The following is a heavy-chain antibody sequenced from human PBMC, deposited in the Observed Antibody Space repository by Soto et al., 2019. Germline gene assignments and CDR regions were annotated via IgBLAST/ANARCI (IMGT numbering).Heavy chain of an antibody. CDR3: ARGDCVGGPCYSLAGSFYYDMDV. V-gene: IGHV3-74*01. Sequence: EVQLVESGGGLVQPGGSLRLSCAASGFTFSNYWMYWVRQAPGKGLVWVSRINSDGSVSSYADSVKGRLTISRDNVKNTLYLQVNSLRAEDTAVYYCARGDCVGGPCYSLAGSFYYDMDVWGKGTTVTVS. CDR1: GFTFSNYW. J-gene: IGHJ6*03. CDR2: INSDGSVS. D-gene: IGHD2-15*01.